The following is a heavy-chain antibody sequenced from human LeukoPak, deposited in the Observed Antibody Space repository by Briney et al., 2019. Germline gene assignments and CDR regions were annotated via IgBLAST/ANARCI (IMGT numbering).Heavy chain of an antibody. D-gene: IGHD3-16*02. CDR2: IIPIFGTA. CDR3: ALRLGELSLGDY. CDR1: GGTFSSYA. V-gene: IGHV1-69*13. Sequence: ASVKVSCKASGGTFSSYAISWVRQAPGQGLEWMGGIIPIFGTANYAQRFQGRVTITADESTSTAYMELSSLRSEDTAVYYCALRLGELSLGDYWGQGTLVTVSS. J-gene: IGHJ4*02.